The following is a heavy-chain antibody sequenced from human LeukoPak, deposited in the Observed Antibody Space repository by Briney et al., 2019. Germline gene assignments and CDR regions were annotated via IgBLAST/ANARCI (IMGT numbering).Heavy chain of an antibody. D-gene: IGHD3-10*01. CDR1: GFTFSSYG. V-gene: IGHV3-30*02. Sequence: GGSQRLSCAASGFTFSSYGMHWVRQAPGKGLEWVAFIRYDGSNKYYADSVKGRFTISRDNSKNTLYLQMNSLRAEDTAVYYCAKDSTHYYGSGSYYSSPDYWGQGTLVTVSS. J-gene: IGHJ4*02. CDR2: IRYDGSNK. CDR3: AKDSTHYYGSGSYYSSPDY.